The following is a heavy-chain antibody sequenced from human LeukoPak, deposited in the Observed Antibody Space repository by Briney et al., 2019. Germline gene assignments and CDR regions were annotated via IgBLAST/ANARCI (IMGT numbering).Heavy chain of an antibody. J-gene: IGHJ4*02. CDR3: PSGIDY. CDR2: IYTSGST. Sequence: SETLSLTCTVSGGSISSGSYYWSWIRQPAGKGLEWIGRIYTSGSTNYNPSLKSRVTISVDTSKNQFSLKLSSVTAADTAVYYCPSGIDYWGQGTLVPVSS. D-gene: IGHD1-26*01. CDR1: GGSISSGSYY. V-gene: IGHV4-61*02.